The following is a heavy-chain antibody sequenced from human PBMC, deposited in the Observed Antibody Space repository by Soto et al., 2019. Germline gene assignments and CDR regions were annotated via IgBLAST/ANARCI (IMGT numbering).Heavy chain of an antibody. Sequence: SETLSLTCSVSGDSISSYSWSWIRQPAGKGLEWLGRVYRGTSNYNPSLKSRLIMSLDTSKNQFSLNLRSVTAADTAVYYCARESLKETITMTVVIDHWGQGTQVTVLL. CDR1: GDSISSYS. CDR2: VYRGTS. J-gene: IGHJ4*02. CDR3: ARESLKETITMTVVIDH. V-gene: IGHV4-4*07. D-gene: IGHD3-22*01.